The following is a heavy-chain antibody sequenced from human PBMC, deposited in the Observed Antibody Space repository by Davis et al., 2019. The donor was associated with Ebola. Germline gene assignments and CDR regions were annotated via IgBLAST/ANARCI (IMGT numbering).Heavy chain of an antibody. V-gene: IGHV3-23*01. CDR2: ISGSGGST. CDR1: GFTFSSYA. CDR3: AKDFPAPFITMIVAFDI. J-gene: IGHJ3*02. D-gene: IGHD3-22*01. Sequence: PGGSLRLSCAASGFTFSSYAMSWVRQAPGKGLEWVSAISGSGGSTYYADSVKGRFTISRDNSKNTLYLQMNSLRAEDTAVYYCAKDFPAPFITMIVAFDIWGQGTMVTVSS.